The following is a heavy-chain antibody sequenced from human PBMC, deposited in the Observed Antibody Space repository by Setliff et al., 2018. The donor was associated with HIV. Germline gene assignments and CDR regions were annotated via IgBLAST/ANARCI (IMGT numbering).Heavy chain of an antibody. V-gene: IGHV7-4-1*02. CDR2: INTETGNP. Sequence: ASVKVSCKASGSTLTTFGISWVRQTRGQGLEWMGWINTETGNPMYAQGFRGRFVFSLDTSVSTAYIQITSLKTEDTAMYYCARVGSYGSTFDYWGQRARVTVSS. CDR1: GSTLTTFG. J-gene: IGHJ4*02. CDR3: ARVGSYGSTFDY. D-gene: IGHD1-26*01.